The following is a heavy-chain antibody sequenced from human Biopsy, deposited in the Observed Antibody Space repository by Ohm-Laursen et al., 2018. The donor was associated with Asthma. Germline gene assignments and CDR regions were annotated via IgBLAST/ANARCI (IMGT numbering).Heavy chain of an antibody. J-gene: IGHJ5*02. Sequence: GASVKVSCKVSRYSFARHDINWVRQAPGQGLEWMGWMNPRSGNTGFAQKFQGRLSMTRNTSLNTAYMEVRSLKPDDTAVYYCARATRTGITDRLDPWGQGTLVSV. V-gene: IGHV1-8*01. D-gene: IGHD1-1*01. CDR2: MNPRSGNT. CDR1: RYSFARHD. CDR3: ARATRTGITDRLDP.